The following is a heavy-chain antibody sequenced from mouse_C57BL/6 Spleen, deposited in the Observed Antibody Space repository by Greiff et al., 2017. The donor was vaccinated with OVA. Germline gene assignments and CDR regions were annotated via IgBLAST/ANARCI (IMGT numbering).Heavy chain of an antibody. V-gene: IGHV1-50*01. CDR3: AAPYDEGYFDV. CDR2: IDPSDSYT. D-gene: IGHD2-12*01. J-gene: IGHJ1*03. Sequence: QVQLQQPGAELVKPGASVKLSCKASGYTFTSYWMQWVKQRPGQGLEWIGEIDPSDSYTNYNQKFKGKATLTVDTSSSTAYMQLSSLTSEDSAVNYCAAPYDEGYFDVWGTGTTVTVSS. CDR1: GYTFTSYW.